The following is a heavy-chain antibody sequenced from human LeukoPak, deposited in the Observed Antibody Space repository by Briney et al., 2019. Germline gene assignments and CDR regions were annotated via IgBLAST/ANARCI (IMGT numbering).Heavy chain of an antibody. CDR3: ARDFGFWSGYSSFDY. CDR2: IYHSGST. D-gene: IGHD3-3*01. CDR1: GYSISSGYY. V-gene: IGHV4-38-2*02. J-gene: IGHJ4*02. Sequence: TSETLSLTCTVSGYSISSGYYWGWIRQPPGKGLEWIGSIYHSGSTYYNPSLNSRVTISVDTSKNQFSLKLSSVTAADTAVYYCARDFGFWSGYSSFDYWGQGTLVTVSS.